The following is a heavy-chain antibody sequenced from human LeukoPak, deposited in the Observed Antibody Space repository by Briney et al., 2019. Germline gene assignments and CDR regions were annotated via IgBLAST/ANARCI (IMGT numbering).Heavy chain of an antibody. Sequence: PGGSLRLSCAASGFTSSSYCMHWVRQAPGKWREWVAMISVDASNKYYAASVKGRFTISRDNSENTLYLQLNSLRADDTAVYYCARNPYAASPFAYWGEGSLVAVSS. D-gene: IGHD2-15*01. CDR1: GFTSSSYC. CDR2: ISVDASNK. CDR3: ARNPYAASPFAY. J-gene: IGHJ4*02. V-gene: IGHV3-30*04.